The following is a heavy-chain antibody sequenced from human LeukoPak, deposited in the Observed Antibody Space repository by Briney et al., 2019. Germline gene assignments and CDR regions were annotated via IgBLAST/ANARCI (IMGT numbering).Heavy chain of an antibody. CDR1: GGSISSSSYY. CDR2: IYYSGST. V-gene: IGHV4-39*01. Sequence: KPSETLSLTCTVSGGSISSSSYYWGWIRQPPGKGLEWIGSIYYSGSTYYNPSLKSRVTISVDTSKNQFSLKLSSVTAADTAVYCCAIPTPYDSSGYYSTSDYWGQGTLVTVSS. J-gene: IGHJ4*02. CDR3: AIPTPYDSSGYYSTSDY. D-gene: IGHD3-22*01.